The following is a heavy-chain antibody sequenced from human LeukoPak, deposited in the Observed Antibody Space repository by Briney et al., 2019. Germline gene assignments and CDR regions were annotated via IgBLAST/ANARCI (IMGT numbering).Heavy chain of an antibody. J-gene: IGHJ5*02. V-gene: IGHV1-8*03. D-gene: IGHD3-22*01. CDR2: VNPKSGNT. Sequence: ASVKVSCKASGYTFTSYDINWVRQAPGQGLEWMGWVNPKSGNTGYKQKFQERVTITRDMSTSTAYMELSSLRSEDTAVYYCAADDSSIPWGQGTLVTVSS. CDR3: AADDSSIP. CDR1: GYTFTSYD.